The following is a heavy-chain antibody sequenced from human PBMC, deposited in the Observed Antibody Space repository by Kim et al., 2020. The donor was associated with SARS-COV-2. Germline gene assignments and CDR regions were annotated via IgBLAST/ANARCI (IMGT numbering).Heavy chain of an antibody. V-gene: IGHV4-34*01. J-gene: IGHJ4*02. Sequence: SETLSLTCAVYGGSFSGYYWSWIRQPPGKGLEWIGEINHSGRTNYNPSLKSRVTISVDTSKNQFSLKLSSVTAADTAVYYCARGVIPDVDYWGQGTLVTV. CDR2: INHSGRT. CDR3: ARGVIPDVDY. CDR1: GGSFSGYY. D-gene: IGHD3-16*02.